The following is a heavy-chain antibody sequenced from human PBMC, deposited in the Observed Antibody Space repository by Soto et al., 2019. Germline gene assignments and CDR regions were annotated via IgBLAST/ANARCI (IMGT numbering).Heavy chain of an antibody. D-gene: IGHD4-17*01. V-gene: IGHV1-18*04. Sequence: QVQLVQSGAEVKKPGASVKVSCKASGYTFTSYGISWVRQAPGQGLEWMGWISAYNGNTNYAQKLQGRVTMTTDTTTSKAYMELRHLRSDGTAVYYCAGASVSYGVNSGSFQHWGQGILVTVSS. CDR2: ISAYNGNT. CDR1: GYTFTSYG. J-gene: IGHJ1*01. CDR3: AGASVSYGVNSGSFQH.